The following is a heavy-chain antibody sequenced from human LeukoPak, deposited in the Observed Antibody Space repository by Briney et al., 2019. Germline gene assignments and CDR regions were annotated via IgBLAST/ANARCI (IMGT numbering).Heavy chain of an antibody. Sequence: GGSLRLSCAASGFTFSSYGMHWVRQAPGKGLEWVAFIRYDGSNKYYADSVKGRFTISRDNSKNTLYLQMNSLRAEDTAVYYCARGRGSTSRYWGQGTLVTVSS. V-gene: IGHV3-30*02. D-gene: IGHD1-26*01. CDR3: ARGRGSTSRY. J-gene: IGHJ4*02. CDR2: IRYDGSNK. CDR1: GFTFSSYG.